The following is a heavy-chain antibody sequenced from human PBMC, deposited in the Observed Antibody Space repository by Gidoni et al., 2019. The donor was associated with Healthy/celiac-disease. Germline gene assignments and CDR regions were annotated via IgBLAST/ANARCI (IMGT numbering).Heavy chain of an antibody. Sequence: VQLQQWGAGLLKPSETLSLTCAVYGGSFSGYYWSWIRQPPGKGLEWIGEINHSGSTNYNPSLKSRVTISVDTSNNQFSLKLSSVTAADTAVYYCARALRTSCGYYYCGMDVWGQGTTVTVSS. CDR1: GGSFSGYY. J-gene: IGHJ6*02. V-gene: IGHV4-34*01. CDR2: INHSGST. D-gene: IGHD1-1*01. CDR3: ARALRTSCGYYYCGMDV.